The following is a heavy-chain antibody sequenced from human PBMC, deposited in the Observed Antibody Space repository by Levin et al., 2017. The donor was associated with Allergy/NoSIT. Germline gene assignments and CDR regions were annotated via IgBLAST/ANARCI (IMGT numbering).Heavy chain of an antibody. CDR3: TKESFRGYSLGYKVEGYGLDV. J-gene: IGHJ6*02. Sequence: GGSLRLSCEASGFIFEDYAMHWVRQVPGKGLEWVAGISWSSHSLGYADSVKGRFTISRDNAKNSLYLQMYSLRFEDTALYYCTKESFRGYSLGYKVEGYGLDVWGHGTAVTV. CDR1: GFIFEDYA. V-gene: IGHV3-9*01. CDR2: ISWSSHSL. D-gene: IGHD5-18*01.